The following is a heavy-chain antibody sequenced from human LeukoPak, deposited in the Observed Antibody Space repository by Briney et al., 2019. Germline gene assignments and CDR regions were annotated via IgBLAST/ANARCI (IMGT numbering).Heavy chain of an antibody. CDR1: GFTFSNYW. D-gene: IGHD3-10*01. CDR2: INPDGRST. Sequence: GGSLRLSCAASGFTFSNYWMHWVPQAPGKGLVWVSFINPDGRSTNYADSVKGRFTMSRDNAKNTLYLQMNSLRAEDTAVYYCAKDLHYGSADYWGQGTLVTASS. J-gene: IGHJ4*02. V-gene: IGHV3-74*01. CDR3: AKDLHYGSADY.